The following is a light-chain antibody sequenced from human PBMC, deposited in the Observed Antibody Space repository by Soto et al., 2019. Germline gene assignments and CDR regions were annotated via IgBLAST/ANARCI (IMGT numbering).Light chain of an antibody. CDR3: AAWDDSVTGPV. V-gene: IGLV1-44*01. Sequence: QSVLTQPPSASGTPGQRGIISCSGSSSNIGTNFVNWYQQLPGTAPKLLIYNDNHRPSGVPDRFSGSRSGTSASLAISGLQSEDGADYYCAAWDDSVTGPVFGGGTQLTVI. J-gene: IGLJ7*01. CDR1: SSNIGTNF. CDR2: NDN.